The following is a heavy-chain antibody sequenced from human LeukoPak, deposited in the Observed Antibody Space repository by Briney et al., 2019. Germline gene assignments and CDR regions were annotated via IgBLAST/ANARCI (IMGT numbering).Heavy chain of an antibody. CDR1: GFTFDDYA. CDR2: ISWNSGSI. J-gene: IGHJ5*02. Sequence: GGSLRLSCAASGFTFDDYAMHWVRQAPGKGLEWVSGISWNSGSIGYADSVKGRFTICRDNAKNSLYLQMNSLRAEDTALYYCAKSAYGGYDGDNWFDPWGQGTLVTVSS. V-gene: IGHV3-9*01. CDR3: AKSAYGGYDGDNWFDP. D-gene: IGHD5-12*01.